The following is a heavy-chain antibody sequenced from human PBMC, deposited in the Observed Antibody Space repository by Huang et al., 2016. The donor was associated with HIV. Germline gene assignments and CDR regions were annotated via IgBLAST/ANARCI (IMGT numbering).Heavy chain of an antibody. CDR1: GFSFSHYG. Sequence: QEQLVESGGGVVQPGGSLRLSCATSGFSFSHYGMHWVRQAPGKGLEWVAFIRFDGGNKHDADSAKGRLTISRDNSKKMLFLEMNSLRGDDTAFYYCATDLGGYSFDYWGQGALVSVSS. J-gene: IGHJ4*02. CDR3: ATDLGGYSFDY. D-gene: IGHD2-21*02. V-gene: IGHV3-30*02. CDR2: IRFDGGNK.